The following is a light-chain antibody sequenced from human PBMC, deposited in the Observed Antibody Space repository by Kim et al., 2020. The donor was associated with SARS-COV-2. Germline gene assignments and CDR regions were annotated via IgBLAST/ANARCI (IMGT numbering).Light chain of an antibody. CDR1: QSVSSSF. Sequence: EIVLTQSPGSLSLSPGERATLSCRASQSVSSSFLAWYQQKPGQAPKLLIYAASSRATGIPDRFNGGMSGPDFTLTITRLEPEDSAVYYCQQYGTSLYSFGQGTKLEIK. J-gene: IGKJ2*03. CDR2: AAS. V-gene: IGKV3-20*01. CDR3: QQYGTSLYS.